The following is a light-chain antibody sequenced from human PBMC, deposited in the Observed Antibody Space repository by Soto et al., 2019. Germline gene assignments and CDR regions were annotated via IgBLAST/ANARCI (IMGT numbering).Light chain of an antibody. Sequence: SYELTQAPSVSVAPGQTASITCGANNIGVRSVHWHQKKPGQAPVLVVYDDDARPSGIPGRFSGSNSGNTATLTITRVEARDEADYYCQVWDDSRDQQVFGGGTKVTVL. CDR3: QVWDDSRDQQV. CDR2: DDD. CDR1: NIGVRS. J-gene: IGLJ3*02. V-gene: IGLV3-21*02.